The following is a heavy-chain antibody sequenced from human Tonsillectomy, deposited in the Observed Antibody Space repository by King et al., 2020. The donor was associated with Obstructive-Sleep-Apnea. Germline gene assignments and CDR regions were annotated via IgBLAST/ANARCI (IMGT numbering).Heavy chain of an antibody. CDR2: ISYDGSNK. CDR3: ARDNEAAAGRNFDY. Sequence: VQLVESGGGVVQPGRSLRLSCAASGFTFSSYAMHWVRQAPGKGLEWVAVISYDGSNKYYADSVKGRFTISRDNCKNTLYLQMNSLRAEDTAVYYCARDNEAAAGRNFDYWGQGTLVTVSS. J-gene: IGHJ4*02. D-gene: IGHD6-13*01. CDR1: GFTFSSYA. V-gene: IGHV3-30*04.